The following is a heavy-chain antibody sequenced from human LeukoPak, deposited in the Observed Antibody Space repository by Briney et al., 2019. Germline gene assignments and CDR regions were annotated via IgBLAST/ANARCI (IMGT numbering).Heavy chain of an antibody. D-gene: IGHD3-9*01. Sequence: KPAGYLRLSGAASGFTFSSYSMNWVRQAPGKGLKWVSSISSSSTYIYYADSVKGRFTIYRDNAKNSLYLQMNSLRAEDTAVYYCARDLYDSLTGLQYYFDYWGQGSLVSVSS. J-gene: IGHJ4*02. CDR3: ARDLYDSLTGLQYYFDY. CDR1: GFTFSSYS. V-gene: IGHV3-21*06. CDR2: ISSSSTYI.